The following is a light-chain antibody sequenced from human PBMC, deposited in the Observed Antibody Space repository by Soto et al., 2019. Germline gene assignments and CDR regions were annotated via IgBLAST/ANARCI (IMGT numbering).Light chain of an antibody. Sequence: AIRMTQSPSSLSASTGDRVTITCRASQAISSYLAWFQQKPGKAPKLLIYAASTLQSGVPSRFSGSGSGTDFTLTISCLQSEDFAPYYCQQYYSDSWTFGQGTKVEIK. CDR3: QQYYSDSWT. CDR2: AAS. CDR1: QAISSY. V-gene: IGKV1-8*01. J-gene: IGKJ1*01.